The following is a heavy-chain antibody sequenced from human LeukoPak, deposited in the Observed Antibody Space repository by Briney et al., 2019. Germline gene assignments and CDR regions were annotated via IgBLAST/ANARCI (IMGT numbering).Heavy chain of an antibody. CDR3: ARDAAYSSSWYSGQHMRYYFDY. Sequence: SSETLSLTCAVYGGPFSGYYWSWIREPPGKGLEWIGEINHSGSTNYNPSLKSRVTISVDTSKNQFSLKLSSVTAADTAVYYCARDAAYSSSWYSGQHMRYYFDYWGQGTLVTVSS. D-gene: IGHD6-13*01. V-gene: IGHV4-34*01. CDR1: GGPFSGYY. CDR2: INHSGST. J-gene: IGHJ4*02.